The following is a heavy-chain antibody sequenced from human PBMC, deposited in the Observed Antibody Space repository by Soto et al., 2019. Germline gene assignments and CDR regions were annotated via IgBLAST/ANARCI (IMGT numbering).Heavy chain of an antibody. CDR3: AKDGGGYNYGYVMLDKYYYGMDV. J-gene: IGHJ6*02. CDR2: ISYDGTNK. Sequence: QVQLVESGGGVVQPGRSLRLSCAASGFTFSTYAMHWVRQAPGKGLEWVAVISYDGTNKYYADSVRGRFTISRDNSKKTLFLQMNSLRAEDTAVYYCAKDGGGYNYGYVMLDKYYYGMDVWGQGTTVTVS. CDR1: GFTFSTYA. V-gene: IGHV3-30-3*01. D-gene: IGHD5-18*01.